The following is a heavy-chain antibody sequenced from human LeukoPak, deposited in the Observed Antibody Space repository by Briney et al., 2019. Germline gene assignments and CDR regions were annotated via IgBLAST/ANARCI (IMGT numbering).Heavy chain of an antibody. CDR3: ARDLTGTTGY. CDR1: GLTFSSCS. Sequence: GGPVSLFCAPCGLTFSSCSMKWVRQAPGEGLEWVSSIRCSCRYIQYAVPVKGRFTISRDNANNSLYLQMNSLRAEDTAVYYCARDLTGTTGYWGQGTLVTVSS. D-gene: IGHD1-20*01. J-gene: IGHJ4*02. V-gene: IGHV3-21*01. CDR2: IRCSCRYI.